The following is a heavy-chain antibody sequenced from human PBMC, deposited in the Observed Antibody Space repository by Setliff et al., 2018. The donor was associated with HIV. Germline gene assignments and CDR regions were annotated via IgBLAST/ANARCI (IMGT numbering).Heavy chain of an antibody. D-gene: IGHD4-17*01. CDR2: IYSTGST. CDR1: GDSVTTSSW. Sequence: SETLSLTCAVSGDSVTTSSWWSWVRQSPGKGFEWIGYIYSTGSTNYNPSLQSRVTISMVASRNQFSLKVTSVTAADTAVYYCAKGAGFYGDYTFDHWGQGRQVTVSS. J-gene: IGHJ4*02. V-gene: IGHV4-61*01. CDR3: AKGAGFYGDYTFDH.